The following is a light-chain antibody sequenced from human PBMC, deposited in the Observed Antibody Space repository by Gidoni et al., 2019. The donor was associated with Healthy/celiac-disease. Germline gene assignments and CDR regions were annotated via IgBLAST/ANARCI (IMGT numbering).Light chain of an antibody. J-gene: IGKJ2*01. CDR1: QSISSW. CDR2: DAS. CDR3: QQYNSYPYT. V-gene: IGKV1-5*01. Sequence: DIKLTPSPFTLSAAVGDRVTITCRARQSISSWLAWYQQKPGKAPKVLIYDASSLESGVPSRFSGSGSGTEFTLTISSLQPDDFATYYCQQYNSYPYTFGQGTKVEIK.